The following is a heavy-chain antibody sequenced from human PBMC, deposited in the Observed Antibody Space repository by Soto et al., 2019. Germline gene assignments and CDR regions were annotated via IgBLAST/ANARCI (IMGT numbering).Heavy chain of an antibody. CDR3: ARASGGFSLSLGYYDSSGYLDY. V-gene: IGHV3-33*01. CDR2: IWYDGSNK. Sequence: GGSLRLSCAASGFTFSSYGMHWVRQAPGKGLEWVAVIWYDGSNKYYADSVKGRFTISRDNSKNTLYLQMNSLRAEDTAVYYCARASGGFSLSLGYYDSSGYLDYWGQGTLVTVSS. D-gene: IGHD3-22*01. CDR1: GFTFSSYG. J-gene: IGHJ4*02.